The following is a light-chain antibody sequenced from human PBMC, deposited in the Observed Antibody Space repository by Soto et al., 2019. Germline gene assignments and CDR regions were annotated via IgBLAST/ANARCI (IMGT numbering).Light chain of an antibody. CDR3: QQYNNWPPLT. V-gene: IGKV3-15*01. CDR1: KSVNNN. J-gene: IGKJ4*01. Sequence: EIVMTQSPATLSVSPGERAILSCRASKSVNNNLAWYQQKPGQAPRLLIYGASTRATDIPARFSGSGSGTEFTLSISSLQSEDFATYDCQQYNNWPPLTFGGGTKVEIK. CDR2: GAS.